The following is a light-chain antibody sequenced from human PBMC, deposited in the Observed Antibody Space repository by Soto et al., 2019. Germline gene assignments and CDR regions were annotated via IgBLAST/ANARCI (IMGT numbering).Light chain of an antibody. V-gene: IGLV2-14*01. CDR2: EVS. Sequence: QSLMTQPASVSGSPGQSITISWTGTRSDVGGYNYVSWYQQHPGKAPKLMIYEVSNRPSGVSNRFSGSKSANTASLTISGLQAEDEADYYCSSYTSSSTLGVFGTGTKVTVL. J-gene: IGLJ1*01. CDR1: RSDVGGYNY. CDR3: SSYTSSSTLGV.